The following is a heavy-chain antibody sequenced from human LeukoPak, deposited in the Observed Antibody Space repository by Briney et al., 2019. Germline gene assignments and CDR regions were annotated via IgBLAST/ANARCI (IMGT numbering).Heavy chain of an antibody. J-gene: IGHJ5*02. V-gene: IGHV3-23*01. CDR3: ARVAAMVTGWFDP. CDR2: ISGSGVST. Sequence: GGSLRLSCAASGFRFSSYAMSWVRQAPGKGLEWVSAISGSGVSTYYADSVKGRFTVSRDNSKNTLYLQMNSLRAEDTAVYYCARVAAMVTGWFDPWGQGTLVTVSS. D-gene: IGHD5-18*01. CDR1: GFRFSSYA.